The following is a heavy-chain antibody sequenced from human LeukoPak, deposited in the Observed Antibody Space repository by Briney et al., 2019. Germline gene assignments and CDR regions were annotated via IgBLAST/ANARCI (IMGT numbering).Heavy chain of an antibody. D-gene: IGHD6-19*01. CDR2: IYYSGST. Sequence: SETLSLACTVPDGSISSDSYYWGWIRQPPGKGLEWIGSIYYSGSTYYGPSLQSRVTISVDTSKHQFSLNMRSVTAADTAVYYCARETGSSGWYVGWFDPWGQGTLVTVSS. CDR3: ARETGSSGWYVGWFDP. CDR1: DGSISSDSYY. V-gene: IGHV4-39*02. J-gene: IGHJ5*02.